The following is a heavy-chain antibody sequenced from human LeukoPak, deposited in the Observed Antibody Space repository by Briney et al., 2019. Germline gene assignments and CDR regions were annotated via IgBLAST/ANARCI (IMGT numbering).Heavy chain of an antibody. CDR1: GFTFSSYA. Sequence: GGSLRLSCEASGFTFSSYAMSWARQAPGKGLEWVSLISGGNTYYADSVKGRFTISRDNSKNTLHLQMSSLRVEDTAVYYCAKDAPGGSHWPTWGQGTLVTVSS. V-gene: IGHV3-23*01. J-gene: IGHJ4*02. CDR2: ISGGNT. D-gene: IGHD1-26*01. CDR3: AKDAPGGSHWPT.